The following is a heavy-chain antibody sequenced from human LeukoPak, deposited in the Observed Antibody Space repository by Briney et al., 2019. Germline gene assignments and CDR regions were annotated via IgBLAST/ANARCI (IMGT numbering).Heavy chain of an antibody. CDR2: ISANSGNT. J-gene: IGHJ4*02. Sequence: GASVTVSCKASGYTFTINGISWVRQAPGKGLEWMGWISANSGNTNYAQKMQGRVTMTTETSSSTAYMELRNLRSDDTAVYYCARDIYSSSLNPLGFDYWGQGTLVTVSS. D-gene: IGHD6-13*01. CDR1: GYTFTING. CDR3: ARDIYSSSLNPLGFDY. V-gene: IGHV1-18*01.